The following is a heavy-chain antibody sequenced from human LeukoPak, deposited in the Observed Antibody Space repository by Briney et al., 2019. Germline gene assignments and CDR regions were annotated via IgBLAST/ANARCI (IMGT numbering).Heavy chain of an antibody. D-gene: IGHD6-19*01. V-gene: IGHV4-39*01. J-gene: IGHJ5*02. Sequence: SETLSLTCTVSLGSITTSPYYCSWIRQPPGMGLESVGSISYIGGPYYNPSLKSRVTISVDTSKSQFSLKLISVTAADTAVFYCVRRRGSSGWYYTVSWGQGTLVTVSS. CDR1: LGSITTSPYY. CDR2: ISYIGGP. CDR3: VRRRGSSGWYYTVS.